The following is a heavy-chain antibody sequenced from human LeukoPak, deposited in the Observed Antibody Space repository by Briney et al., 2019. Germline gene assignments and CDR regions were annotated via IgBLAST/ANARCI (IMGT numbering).Heavy chain of an antibody. Sequence: KASETLSFTCTVSGGSISSYYWSWIRQPAGKGVEWIGRIYSSGSTDYNPSLKSRVTMSVDTSKNKFALKLSSVTAADAAVYYCARDSGTTGEVKFDPWGQGTLVTVSS. CDR1: GGSISSYY. V-gene: IGHV4-4*07. CDR2: IYSSGST. J-gene: IGHJ5*02. D-gene: IGHD3-10*01. CDR3: ARDSGTTGEVKFDP.